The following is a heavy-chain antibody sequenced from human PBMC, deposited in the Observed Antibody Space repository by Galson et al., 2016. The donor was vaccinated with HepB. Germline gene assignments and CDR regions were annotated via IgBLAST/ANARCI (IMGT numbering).Heavy chain of an antibody. D-gene: IGHD4/OR15-4a*01. CDR3: ARVRAESYFDY. J-gene: IGHJ4*03. CDR2: ISGSRGNT. Sequence: SLRLSCAASGFTFTTSAMSWVRQAPGKGLEWVSAISGSRGNTYYADFVKGRFTISRDNSKNTVYLQMSSLRVDDTAVYYCARVRAESYFDYWGQGTLVTVSS. CDR1: GFTFTTSA. V-gene: IGHV3-23*01.